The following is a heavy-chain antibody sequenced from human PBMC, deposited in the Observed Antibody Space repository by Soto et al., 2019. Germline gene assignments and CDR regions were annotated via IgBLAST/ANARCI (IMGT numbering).Heavy chain of an antibody. CDR1: GYPFTSYY. V-gene: IGHV1-46*01. J-gene: IGHJ5*02. D-gene: IGHD2-2*02. CDR3: ASNPPHCSSTSCYTINWFDP. Sequence: ASVKLSCKASGYPFTSYYMHWVRQAPGQGLEWMGIINPSGGSTSYAQKFQGRVTMTRDTSTSTVYMELSSLRSEDTAVYYCASNPPHCSSTSCYTINWFDPWGQGTLVTVSS. CDR2: INPSGGST.